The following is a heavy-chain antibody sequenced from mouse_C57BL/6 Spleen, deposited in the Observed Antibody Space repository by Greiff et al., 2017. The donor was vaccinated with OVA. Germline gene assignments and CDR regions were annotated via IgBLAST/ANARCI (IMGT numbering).Heavy chain of an antibody. CDR1: GYTFTSYW. V-gene: IGHV1-64*01. CDR2: IHPNSGST. D-gene: IGHD1-1*01. CDR3: ARPDYDGSSYYAMDY. J-gene: IGHJ4*01. Sequence: QVQLQQPGAELVKPGASVKLSCKASGYTFTSYWMHWVKQRPGQGLEWIGMIHPNSGSTNYNEKFKSKATLTVDKSSSTAYMQLSSLTSEDSAVYYCARPDYDGSSYYAMDYWGQGTAVTVSS.